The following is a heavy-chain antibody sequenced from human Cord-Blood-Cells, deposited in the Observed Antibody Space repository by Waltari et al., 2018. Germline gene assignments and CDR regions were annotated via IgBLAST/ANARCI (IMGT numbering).Heavy chain of an antibody. Sequence: QVQLVQSGAEVKKPGASVKVSCKASGYTFTGYYMHWVRQAPGQGLEWMGWINPNRGGTNYAQKFQGWVTMTRDTSISTAYMELSRLRSDDTAVYYCARARGIAAAGSWFDPWGQGTLVTVSS. J-gene: IGHJ5*02. CDR1: GYTFTGYY. V-gene: IGHV1-2*04. D-gene: IGHD6-13*01. CDR2: INPNRGGT. CDR3: ARARGIAAAGSWFDP.